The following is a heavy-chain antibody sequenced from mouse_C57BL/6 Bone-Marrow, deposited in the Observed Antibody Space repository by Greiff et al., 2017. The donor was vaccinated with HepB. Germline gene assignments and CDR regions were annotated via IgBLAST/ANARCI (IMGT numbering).Heavy chain of an antibody. CDR3: ARGGGLRRGSYYYAMDY. V-gene: IGHV1-78*01. Sequence: VQLQQSDAELVKPGASVKISCKVSGYTFTDHTIHWMKQRPEQGLEWIGYIYPRDGSTKYNEKFKGKATLTADKSSSTAYMQLNSLTSEDSAVYFCARGGGLRRGSYYYAMDYWGQGTSVTVSS. J-gene: IGHJ4*01. CDR2: IYPRDGST. CDR1: GYTFTDHT. D-gene: IGHD2-4*01.